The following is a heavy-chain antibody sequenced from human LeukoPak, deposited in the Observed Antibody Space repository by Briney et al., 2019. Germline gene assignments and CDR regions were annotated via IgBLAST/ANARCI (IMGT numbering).Heavy chain of an antibody. CDR1: GGSISNYY. J-gene: IGHJ6*03. V-gene: IGHV4-59*01. CDR3: ARTTEGYCRSTSCYGFYYSYYMDV. D-gene: IGHD2-2*01. Sequence: PSETLSLICTASGGSISNYYWSWIRQPPGKGLEWIGYIYYSGSTNYNPSLKSRVTISVDTSKNQFSLKLSSVTAADTAVYYCARTTEGYCRSTSCYGFYYSYYMDVWGKGTTVTISS. CDR2: IYYSGST.